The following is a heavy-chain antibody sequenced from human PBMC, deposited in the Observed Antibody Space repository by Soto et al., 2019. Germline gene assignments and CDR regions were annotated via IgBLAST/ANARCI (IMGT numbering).Heavy chain of an antibody. J-gene: IGHJ4*02. V-gene: IGHV3-30-3*01. CDR2: ISYDGTNK. CDR1: GFSFSISP. D-gene: IGHD7-27*01. CDR3: ARDPKTSGGQHWAFNYFDS. Sequence: QMQLVESGGGVVQPGRSLRLSCAASGFSFSISPMHWVRQAPGKGPEWVALISYDGTNKFYADSVKGRFTISRDNSKSTLYLQVDSLRPEDAAVYYCARDPKTSGGQHWAFNYFDSWGQGTLVTVSS.